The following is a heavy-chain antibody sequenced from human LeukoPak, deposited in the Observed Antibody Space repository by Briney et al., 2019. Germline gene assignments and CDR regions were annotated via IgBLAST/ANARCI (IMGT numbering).Heavy chain of an antibody. D-gene: IGHD3-22*01. Sequence: SGGSLRPSCAASGFTFSSYGMHWVRQAPGKGLEWVAVISYDGSNKYYADSVKGRFTISRDNSKNTLYLQMNSLRAEDTAVYYCAKNSGYDSSGYPDPWGQGTLVTVSS. CDR1: GFTFSSYG. CDR3: AKNSGYDSSGYPDP. V-gene: IGHV3-30*18. J-gene: IGHJ5*02. CDR2: ISYDGSNK.